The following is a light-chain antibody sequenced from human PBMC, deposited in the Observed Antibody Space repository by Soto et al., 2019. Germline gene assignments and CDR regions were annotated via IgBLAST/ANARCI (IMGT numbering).Light chain of an antibody. J-gene: IGKJ2*01. Sequence: EIVMTQSPATLSVSPGERATLSCRASQSVSSNLAWYQQKPGQAPRLLIYGASTRATRIPARFSGSGSGTEFTLTISSLQSEDFAVYYCQQYNSWPPMYTFGQGTKLEIK. CDR3: QQYNSWPPMYT. CDR1: QSVSSN. CDR2: GAS. V-gene: IGKV3-15*01.